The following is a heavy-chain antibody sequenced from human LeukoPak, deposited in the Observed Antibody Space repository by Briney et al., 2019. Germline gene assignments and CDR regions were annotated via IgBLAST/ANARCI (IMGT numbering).Heavy chain of an antibody. CDR3: ARDSYYDILTGYTCDAFDI. J-gene: IGHJ3*02. D-gene: IGHD3-9*01. CDR1: GFTFSSYS. V-gene: IGHV3-21*01. CDR2: ISSSSSYI. Sequence: GGSLRLSCAASGFTFSSYSMNWVRQAPGKGLEWVSSISSSSSYIYYADSVKGRFTISRDNAKNSLYLQMNSLRAEDTAVYYCARDSYYDILTGYTCDAFDIWGQGTMVTVSS.